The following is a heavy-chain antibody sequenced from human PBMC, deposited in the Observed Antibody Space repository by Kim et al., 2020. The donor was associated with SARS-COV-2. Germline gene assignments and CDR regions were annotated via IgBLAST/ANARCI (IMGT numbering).Heavy chain of an antibody. CDR3: ARWKAYYYGMDV. CDR1: GYPFTAYN. J-gene: IGHJ6*02. Sequence: ASVKVSCKASGYPFTAYNIHWVRQAPGQGLEWMAWMNAGSGDTKYSQRFQGRVTITRDTSASIVYMELSSLRSEDTAVYYCARWKAYYYGMDVWGQGTTVTVSS. D-gene: IGHD1-1*01. CDR2: MNAGSGDT. V-gene: IGHV1-3*01.